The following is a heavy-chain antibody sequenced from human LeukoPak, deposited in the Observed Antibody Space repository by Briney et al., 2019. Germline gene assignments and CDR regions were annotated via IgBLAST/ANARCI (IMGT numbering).Heavy chain of an antibody. CDR3: ARHHCTSTSCYPHYYYAMEV. CDR1: GYTFTNYW. V-gene: IGHV5-51*01. J-gene: IGHJ6*02. Sequence: PGESLKISCKGSGYTFTNYWIGWVRQMPGKGLEWMGIIFPGDSDTRYSPSFQGQVTISVDKSISTAYLQWSSLKASDTAIYYCARHHCTSTSCYPHYYYAMEVWGPGTKVTVSS. CDR2: IFPGDSDT. D-gene: IGHD2-2*01.